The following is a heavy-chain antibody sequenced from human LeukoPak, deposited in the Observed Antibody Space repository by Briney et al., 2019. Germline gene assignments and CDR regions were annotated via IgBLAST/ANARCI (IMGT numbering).Heavy chain of an antibody. CDR2: INTDGSST. D-gene: IGHD2-15*01. V-gene: IGHV3-74*01. J-gene: IGHJ4*02. Sequence: GGSLRLSCAASGFTFSSSWMHWVRQAPGKGLVWVSRINTDGSSTSYADSVKGRFTISRDNTKNTLYLQMNSLRAEDTAVYYCAKEATDCSGGSCYSYYFNSWGQGTLVTVSS. CDR1: GFTFSSSW. CDR3: AKEATDCSGGSCYSYYFNS.